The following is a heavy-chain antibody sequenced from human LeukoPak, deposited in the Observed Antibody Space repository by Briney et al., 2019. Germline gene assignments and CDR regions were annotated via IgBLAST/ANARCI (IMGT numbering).Heavy chain of an antibody. CDR2: ISYDGSNK. CDR3: ARERGENYYDSSGYYPGGAFDI. D-gene: IGHD3-22*01. J-gene: IGHJ3*02. Sequence: PGGSLRLSCAASGFTFSSYGMHWVRQAPGKGLEWVAVISYDGSNKYYADSVKGRFTISRDNSKSTLYLQMNSLRAEDTAVYYCARERGENYYDSSGYYPGGAFDIWGQGTMVTVSS. CDR1: GFTFSSYG. V-gene: IGHV3-30*03.